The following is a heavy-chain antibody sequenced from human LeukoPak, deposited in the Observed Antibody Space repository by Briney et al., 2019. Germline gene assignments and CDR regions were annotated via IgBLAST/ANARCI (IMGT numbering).Heavy chain of an antibody. D-gene: IGHD2-8*01. Sequence: ASVKVSCKASGYTFTSYAMNWVRQAPGQGLEWMGWINTNTGNPTYAQGFTGRFVFSLDTSVSTAYLQISSLKAEDTAVYYCAGVVYYLNYYYYMDVWGKGTTVTVSS. CDR1: GYTFTSYA. V-gene: IGHV7-4-1*02. CDR3: AGVVYYLNYYYYMDV. J-gene: IGHJ6*03. CDR2: INTNTGNP.